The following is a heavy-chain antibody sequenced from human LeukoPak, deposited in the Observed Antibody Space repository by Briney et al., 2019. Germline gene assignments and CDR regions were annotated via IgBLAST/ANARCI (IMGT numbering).Heavy chain of an antibody. D-gene: IGHD1-26*01. CDR3: ARGPMGELPSYYYYYYMDV. CDR1: GYTFTSYD. V-gene: IGHV1-8*01. CDR2: MNPSSGNT. Sequence: GASVKVSCKASGYTFTSYDINWVRQATGQGLEWMGWMNPSSGNTGYAQKFQGRVTMTRNTSISTAYMELSSLRSEDTAVYYCARGPMGELPSYYYYYYMDVWGKGTTVTVSS. J-gene: IGHJ6*03.